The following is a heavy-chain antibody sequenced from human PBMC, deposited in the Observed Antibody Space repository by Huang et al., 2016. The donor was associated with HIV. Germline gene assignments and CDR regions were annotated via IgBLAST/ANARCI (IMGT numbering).Heavy chain of an antibody. D-gene: IGHD6-13*01. CDR1: GGSFSDFF. Sequence: QVQLQQWGAGLLKPSETLSLTCAVYGGSFSDFFWSWIRQSPGKGLEWIGEINQSGKTNYNPSLKSRVTSAVDTSKNQFSLKLMSVTAADTSMYYCARGRGSSWSLFDNWGQGSLVTVFS. CDR3: ARGRGSSWSLFDN. CDR2: INQSGKT. J-gene: IGHJ4*02. V-gene: IGHV4-34*02.